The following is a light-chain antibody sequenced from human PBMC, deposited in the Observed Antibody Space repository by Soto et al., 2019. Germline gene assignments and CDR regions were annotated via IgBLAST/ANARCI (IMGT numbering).Light chain of an antibody. J-gene: IGLJ2*01. Sequence: QSALTQPASVSGSPGQSITISCTGTSSDVGNYNLVSWYQQYPGKAPKLMIYAGGKLPSGVSNRFSGSKSGNTASLTLSGLQAEDEADYYCCSFALRSTLIFGGGTKLTVL. V-gene: IGLV2-23*01. CDR2: AGG. CDR3: CSFALRSTLI. CDR1: SSDVGNYNL.